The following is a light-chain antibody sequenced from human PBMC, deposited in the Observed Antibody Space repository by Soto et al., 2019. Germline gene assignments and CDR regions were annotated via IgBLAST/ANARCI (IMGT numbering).Light chain of an antibody. J-gene: IGKJ1*01. V-gene: IGKV1-39*01. CDR1: QNIGVY. CDR2: AAS. Sequence: DIQMTQSPSSLSASVGDRVTITCRASQNIGVYLNWYQKKPGKAPKLLIHAASSLHSGVPSTFSGSGYGTDFALTIRRLQTEDFATYYCHQSAANPWTFAQGTKVEIK. CDR3: HQSAANPWT.